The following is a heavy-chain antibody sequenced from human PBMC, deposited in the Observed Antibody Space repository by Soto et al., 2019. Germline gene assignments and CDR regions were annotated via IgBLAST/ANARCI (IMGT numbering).Heavy chain of an antibody. J-gene: IGHJ4*02. V-gene: IGHV4-59*08. D-gene: IGHD2-8*01. CDR1: GGSINTYY. Sequence: QVQLQESGPGLVKPSGTLSLTCTVSGGSINTYYWSWIRQPPGKGLEWIGYIYYGGSANYNPSLKSRVTISVDTSKKHFSLKLSSVTAADTAVYYWARGGHCTNGVCSALDYWGQGTLVTVSS. CDR2: IYYGGSA. CDR3: ARGGHCTNGVCSALDY.